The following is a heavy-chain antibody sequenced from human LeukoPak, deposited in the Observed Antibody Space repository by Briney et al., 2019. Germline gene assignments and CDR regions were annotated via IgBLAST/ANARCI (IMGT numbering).Heavy chain of an antibody. CDR1: GFTVSSNQ. D-gene: IGHD1-1*01. CDR2: IYSGGNT. Sequence: GGSLRLSCVASGFTVSSNQITWVRQAPGKGLEWVSVIYSGGNTYAADSVRGRFTISRDSSKNTVNLQLNSLRVEDTATYYCARTGNGPVYDLWGQGTLVTVSS. J-gene: IGHJ4*02. V-gene: IGHV3-53*01. CDR3: ARTGNGPVYDL.